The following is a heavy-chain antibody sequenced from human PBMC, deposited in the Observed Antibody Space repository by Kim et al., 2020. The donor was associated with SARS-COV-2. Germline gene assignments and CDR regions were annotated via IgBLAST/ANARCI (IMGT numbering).Heavy chain of an antibody. CDR2: ISTSGAST. Sequence: GGSLRLSCAASGFTFSDCSMTWVRQAPGKGLEWIATISTSGASTYYADSVKGRFTISRDIAKNTLSLHMNSLRLEDTAVYYCAKQLTGSGRDI. CDR3: AKQLTGSGRDI. CDR1: GFTFSDCS. V-gene: IGHV3-23*01. D-gene: IGHD3-10*01. J-gene: IGHJ3*02.